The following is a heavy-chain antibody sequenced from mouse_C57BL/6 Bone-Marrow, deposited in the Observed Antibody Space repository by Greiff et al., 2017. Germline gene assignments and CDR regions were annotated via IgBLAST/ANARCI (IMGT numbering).Heavy chain of an antibody. Sequence: EVQLQESGPSLVRPSQTLSLTCTVTGFSINSDCYWIWIRQFPGNKLEYIGYTFYSGITYYNPSLESRTYITRDTSKNQFSLKLSSVTTEDTATYYCARESLYYDYERWGYYFDYWGQGTTLTVSS. J-gene: IGHJ2*01. CDR2: TFYSGIT. D-gene: IGHD2-4*01. V-gene: IGHV3-3*01. CDR1: GFSINSDCY. CDR3: ARESLYYDYERWGYYFDY.